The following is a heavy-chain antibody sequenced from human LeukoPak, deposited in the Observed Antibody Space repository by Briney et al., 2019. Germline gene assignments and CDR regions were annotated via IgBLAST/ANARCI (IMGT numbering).Heavy chain of an antibody. CDR3: ARDYSSSWYDWFDP. CDR1: GYSISSGYY. Sequence: SETLSLTCTVSGYSISSGYYWGWIRLPPGRGLEWIGSMNQSGTTYYNPSLKSRVTMSVDTSKNQFSLKRSSVNAADTAVYYCARDYSSSWYDWFDPWGQGTLVTVSS. V-gene: IGHV4-38-2*02. J-gene: IGHJ5*02. CDR2: MNQSGTT. D-gene: IGHD6-13*01.